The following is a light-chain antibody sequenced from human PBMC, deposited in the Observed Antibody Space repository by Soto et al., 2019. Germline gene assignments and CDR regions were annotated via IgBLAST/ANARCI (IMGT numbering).Light chain of an antibody. CDR1: SADVGTSNF. CDR3: TSYRRGRLYV. V-gene: IGLV2-14*03. CDR2: DVA. Sequence: QSALTQAACVSGSPGQSITISWAGISADVGTSNFVSWYQHHPGKAPRLILYDVANRPSGVSNRFSGSKSGDTASLTVSGLQVDDESDQYCTSYRRGRLYVFGTGTKVTV. J-gene: IGLJ1*01.